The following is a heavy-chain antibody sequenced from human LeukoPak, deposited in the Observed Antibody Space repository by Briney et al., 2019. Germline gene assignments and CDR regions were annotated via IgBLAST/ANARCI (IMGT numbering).Heavy chain of an antibody. CDR1: GGSISSSSYY. V-gene: IGHV4-39*07. Sequence: KPSETLSLTCTVSGGSISSSSYYWGWIRQPPGKGLEWIGSIYYSGSTYYNPSLKSRVTISVDTSKNQFSLKLSSVTAADTAVYYCARGIFRYPGEAFDIWGQGTMVTVSS. CDR2: IYYSGST. D-gene: IGHD1-14*01. CDR3: ARGIFRYPGEAFDI. J-gene: IGHJ3*02.